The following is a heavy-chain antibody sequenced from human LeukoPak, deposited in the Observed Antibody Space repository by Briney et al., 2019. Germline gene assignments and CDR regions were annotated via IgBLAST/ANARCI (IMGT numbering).Heavy chain of an antibody. CDR1: EFIFSSSD. D-gene: IGHD3-10*01. V-gene: IGHV3-30*02. CDR2: ILYDGSIR. J-gene: IGHJ3*02. CDR3: AKRTLVRGVQFDAFDI. Sequence: GGSLRLSCAASEFIFSSSDMHWVRQAPGKGVEWVAFILYDGSIRYYADSARGRFTISRDNSKNTLFLQMNSLRAEDTAVYYCAKRTLVRGVQFDAFDIWGQGTMVTVSS.